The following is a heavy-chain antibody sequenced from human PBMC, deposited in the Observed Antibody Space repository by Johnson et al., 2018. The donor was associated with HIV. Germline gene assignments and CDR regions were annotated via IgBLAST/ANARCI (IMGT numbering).Heavy chain of an antibody. CDR2: IGTAGDT. V-gene: IGHV3-20*04. J-gene: IGHJ3*02. CDR3: AKSTRGNWGSCFDI. CDR1: GFTFDDYG. Sequence: MLLVESGGGVVRPGGSLRLSCAASGFTFDDYGMSWVRQAPGKGLEWVSGIGTAGDTYYPGSVKGRFTISRDNAKNSLYLQMNSLRAEDTAVYYCAKSTRGNWGSCFDIWGQGTMVTVSS. D-gene: IGHD7-27*01.